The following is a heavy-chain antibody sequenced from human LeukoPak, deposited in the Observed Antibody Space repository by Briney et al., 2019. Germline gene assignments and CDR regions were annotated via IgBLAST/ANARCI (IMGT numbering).Heavy chain of an antibody. V-gene: IGHV4-59*01. CDR1: GGSISSYY. J-gene: IGHJ4*02. D-gene: IGHD4-11*01. Sequence: PSETLSLTCTVSGGSISSYYWSWIRQPPGKGLECIGYMYYSGSTNYNPSLKTRVTMSVDTSKNQFSLKLSSVTPADTAIYYCARGFRGDYRYFDYWGQGTLVTVSS. CDR3: ARGFRGDYRYFDY. CDR2: MYYSGST.